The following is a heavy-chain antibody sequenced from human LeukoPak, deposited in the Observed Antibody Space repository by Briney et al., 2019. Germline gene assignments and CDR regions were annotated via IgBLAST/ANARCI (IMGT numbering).Heavy chain of an antibody. V-gene: IGHV3-9*03. D-gene: IGHD3-22*01. CDR1: GFTFDDYA. J-gene: IGHJ4*02. CDR3: AKSGTSGYAFDY. CDR2: ISWNSGSM. Sequence: GRSLRLSCAASGFTFDDYAMHWVRQAPGKGLGWVSGISWNSGSMGYADSVKGRFTISRDDAKNSLYLQMNSLRAEDMALYYCAKSGTSGYAFDYWGQGTLVTVSS.